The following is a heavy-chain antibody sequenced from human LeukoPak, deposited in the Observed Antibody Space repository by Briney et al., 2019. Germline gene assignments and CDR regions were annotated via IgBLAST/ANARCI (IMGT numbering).Heavy chain of an antibody. CDR2: IYYSGST. D-gene: IGHD5-18*01. Sequence: SETLSLTCTVSGGSISSYYWSWIRQPPGKGLEWIGYIYYSGSTNYNPSLESRVTISVDTSKNQFSLKLSSVTAADTAVYYCAREGIRGYSYGYTRWGQGTMVTVSS. CDR3: AREGIRGYSYGYTR. V-gene: IGHV4-59*01. CDR1: GGSISSYY. J-gene: IGHJ3*01.